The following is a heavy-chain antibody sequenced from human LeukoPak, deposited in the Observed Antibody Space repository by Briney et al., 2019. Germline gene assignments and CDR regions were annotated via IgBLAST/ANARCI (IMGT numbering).Heavy chain of an antibody. V-gene: IGHV3-23*01. Sequence: PGGSLRLSCAASRFTFSNFAMSWVRQAPGKGLEWVSSVFGSGGSTYYADSVEGRFTISRDNSKNTLYLQMNSLRAEDTAVYYCAKVPRGYCRGGTCYYFYGLDVWGQGTTVTVSS. J-gene: IGHJ6*02. CDR2: VFGSGGST. CDR3: AKVPRGYCRGGTCYYFYGLDV. D-gene: IGHD2-15*01. CDR1: RFTFSNFA.